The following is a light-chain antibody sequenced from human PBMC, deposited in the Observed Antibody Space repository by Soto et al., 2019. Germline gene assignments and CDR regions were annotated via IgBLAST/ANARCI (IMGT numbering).Light chain of an antibody. Sequence: EIVLTQSPGTLSLSPGERATLSCRASQSVSSSYLAWYQQKPGQAPRPLIYGASSRTIGIPDRFSGSGSGTDFTLTISRLEPEDFAVYHSQQYGSSPWTFGQGTKV. CDR3: QQYGSSPWT. J-gene: IGKJ1*01. V-gene: IGKV3-20*01. CDR2: GAS. CDR1: QSVSSSY.